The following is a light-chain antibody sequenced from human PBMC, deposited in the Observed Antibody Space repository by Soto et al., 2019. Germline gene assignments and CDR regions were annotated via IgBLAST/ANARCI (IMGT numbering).Light chain of an antibody. Sequence: DIQMTQSPSTLSAFVGDRVTITCRASQSISSWLAWYQQKPGKAPKLLIYDASSLESGVPSRFSGSGSGTEFTLPLSSLQPDDFATYFCQQYNSYLFTFGPGTKVDI. CDR3: QQYNSYLFT. CDR2: DAS. V-gene: IGKV1-5*01. J-gene: IGKJ3*01. CDR1: QSISSW.